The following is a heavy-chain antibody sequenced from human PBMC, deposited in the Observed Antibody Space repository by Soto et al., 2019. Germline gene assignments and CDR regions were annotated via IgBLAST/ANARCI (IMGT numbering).Heavy chain of an antibody. CDR3: ARIRGYDSFDY. V-gene: IGHV4-59*01. CDR2: IYYSGST. CDR1: GGSISSYY. J-gene: IGHJ4*02. D-gene: IGHD5-12*01. Sequence: SETLSLTCTVSGGSISSYYWSWIRQPPGKGLEWIGYIYYSGSTNYNPPLKSRVTISVDTSKNQFSLKLSSVTAADTAVYYCARIRGYDSFDYWGQGTPVTVSS.